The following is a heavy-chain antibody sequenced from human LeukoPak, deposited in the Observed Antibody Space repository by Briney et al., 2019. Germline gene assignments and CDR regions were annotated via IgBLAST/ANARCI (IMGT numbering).Heavy chain of an antibody. D-gene: IGHD3-3*01. CDR3: ARHYKRVSGAVSGTVDH. Sequence: PSQTLSLTCTVSGGSISSGSYYWGWIRQPPGKGLEWIGSIYYSGSTYYNPSLKSRVTISVDTSKNQFSLNLSSVTDADTALYYCARHYKRVSGAVSGTVDHWGQGTLVTVSS. CDR2: IYYSGST. J-gene: IGHJ4*02. V-gene: IGHV4-39*01. CDR1: GGSISSGSYY.